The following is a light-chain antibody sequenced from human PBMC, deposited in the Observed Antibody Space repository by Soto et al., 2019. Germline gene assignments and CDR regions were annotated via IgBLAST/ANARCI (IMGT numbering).Light chain of an antibody. CDR2: GTA. CDR1: QSAHSTY. J-gene: IGKJ1*01. CDR3: QQRSNWPRT. Sequence: EIVLTQSPATLSLPPGERTTLSCRVSQSAHSTYFAWYQQKSGQPPSLLISGTANRATGIPDRFSGSGSGTDFTLTISSLEPEDFAVYYCQQRSNWPRTFGQGTKVDIK. V-gene: IGKV3-11*01.